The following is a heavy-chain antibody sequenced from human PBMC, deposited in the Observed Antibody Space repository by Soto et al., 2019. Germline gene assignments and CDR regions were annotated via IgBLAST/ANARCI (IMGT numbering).Heavy chain of an antibody. CDR3: VRGVGSGSYYY. Sequence: EVQLVESGGGLVQPGGSLRLSCAASGFTFSSYWMHWVRQAPGKGLVWVSRINTDGSTTSYADSVKGRFTISRDSAKNTLYLQMNSLRAEDTAVYYCVRGVGSGSYYYWGQGTLVTVSS. CDR2: INTDGSTT. D-gene: IGHD3-10*01. V-gene: IGHV3-74*01. CDR1: GFTFSSYW. J-gene: IGHJ4*02.